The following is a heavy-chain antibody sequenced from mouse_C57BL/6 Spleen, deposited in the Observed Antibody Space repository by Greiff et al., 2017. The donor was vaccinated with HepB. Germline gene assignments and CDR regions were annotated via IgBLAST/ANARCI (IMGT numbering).Heavy chain of an antibody. CDR2: IDPSDSYT. J-gene: IGHJ2*01. Sequence: VQLQQPGAELVKPGASVKLSCKASGYTFTSYWMQWVKQRPGQGLEWIGEIDPSDSYTNYNQKFKGKATLTVDTSSSTAYMQRSSLTSEDSAVYYCAPYGNYPFDYWGQGTTLTVSS. V-gene: IGHV1-50*01. D-gene: IGHD2-1*01. CDR1: GYTFTSYW. CDR3: APYGNYPFDY.